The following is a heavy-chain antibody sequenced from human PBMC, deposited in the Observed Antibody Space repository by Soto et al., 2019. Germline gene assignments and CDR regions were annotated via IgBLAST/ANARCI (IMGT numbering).Heavy chain of an antibody. CDR1: GFTFSSCA. Sequence: PGGSLRLSCAVSGFTFSSCAMSWVRQAPGKGLEWISTITISGSGGTTYYADSVKGRFTISRDNSKNTLYLQMNSLRAEDTAVYYCAKDYIGRYSYGSDLIWLFEYWGQGTLVTVSS. V-gene: IGHV3-23*01. D-gene: IGHD5-18*01. CDR2: ITISGSGGTT. J-gene: IGHJ4*02. CDR3: AKDYIGRYSYGSDLIWLFEY.